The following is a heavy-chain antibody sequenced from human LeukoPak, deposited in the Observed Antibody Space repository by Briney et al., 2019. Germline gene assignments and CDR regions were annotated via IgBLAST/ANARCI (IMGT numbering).Heavy chain of an antibody. Sequence: PGGSLRLSCAASGFTFDDYAMHWVRQAPGKGLEWVSGISWNSGSIGYADSVKGRFTISRDNSKNTLYLQMNSLRAEDTAVYYCARTGDGYNWKYYFDYWGQGTLVTVSS. CDR2: ISWNSGSI. D-gene: IGHD5-24*01. J-gene: IGHJ4*02. CDR3: ARTGDGYNWKYYFDY. V-gene: IGHV3-9*01. CDR1: GFTFDDYA.